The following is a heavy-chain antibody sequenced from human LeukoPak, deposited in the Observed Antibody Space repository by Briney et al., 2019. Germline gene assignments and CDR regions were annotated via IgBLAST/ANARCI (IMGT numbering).Heavy chain of an antibody. Sequence: QPGGSLRLSCAASGFTFSDYYMSWIRQAPGKGLEWVSAISSSGSSTYYADSVKGRFTISRDNSKNTLYLQMSSLRAEDTAVYYCAKRGSNKYFDYWGQGTLVTVSS. CDR1: GFTFSDYY. J-gene: IGHJ4*02. CDR2: ISSSGSST. D-gene: IGHD2-15*01. CDR3: AKRGSNKYFDY. V-gene: IGHV3-23*01.